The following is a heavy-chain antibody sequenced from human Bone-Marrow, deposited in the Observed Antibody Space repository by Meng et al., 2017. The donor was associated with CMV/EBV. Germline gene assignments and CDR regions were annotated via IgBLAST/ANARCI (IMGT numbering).Heavy chain of an antibody. V-gene: IGHV1-8*01. CDR2: MNPNSGNT. Sequence: ASVKVSCKASGYTFTSYDINWVRQATGQGLEWMGWMNPNSGNTGYAQKFQGRVTMTRNTSISTAYMELSSLRSEDTAVYYCARAPVYCSSTSCYLGYWGQGTLATVSS. J-gene: IGHJ4*02. CDR3: ARAPVYCSSTSCYLGY. CDR1: GYTFTSYD. D-gene: IGHD2-2*01.